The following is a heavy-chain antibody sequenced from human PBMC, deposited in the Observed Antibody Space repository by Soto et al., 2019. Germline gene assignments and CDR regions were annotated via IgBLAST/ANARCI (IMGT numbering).Heavy chain of an antibody. CDR2: INPKTGDT. V-gene: IGHV1-2*02. CDR1: GYTFTDFY. Sequence: QEQLVQSGTEVKKPGASVTVSCKSSGYTFTDFYLHWLRQAPGQGLEWVGWINPKTGDTKSSQKCQGRVTMSRDTSVSTASIDLTSLTSDDTAMYYCATGTNGTTGWYHPWGQGTRVTVSS. CDR3: ATGTNGTTGWYHP. D-gene: IGHD1-1*01. J-gene: IGHJ5*02.